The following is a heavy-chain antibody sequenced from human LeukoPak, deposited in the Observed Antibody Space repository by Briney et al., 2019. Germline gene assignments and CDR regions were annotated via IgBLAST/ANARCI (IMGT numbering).Heavy chain of an antibody. CDR1: GYTFTGYY. CDR3: VRGKLAAPGRTGYNWFDP. J-gene: IGHJ5*02. V-gene: IGHV1-2*02. CDR2: INPNSGGT. Sequence: GASVKVSCKASGYTFTGYYIHWVRQAPGQGLEWMGWINPNSGGTNYAQKFQGRVTMPRDTSNTTAYMELSGLRSDDTAIYYCVRGKLAAPGRTGYNWFDPWGQGTLVTVSS. D-gene: IGHD6-13*01.